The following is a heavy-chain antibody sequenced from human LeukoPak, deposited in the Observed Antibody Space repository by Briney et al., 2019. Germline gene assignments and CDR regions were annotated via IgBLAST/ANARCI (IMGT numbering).Heavy chain of an antibody. CDR1: GFTFRSYA. CDR3: AKDPYGDYVRYFDY. CDR2: ISGSGGGT. D-gene: IGHD4-17*01. Sequence: GGSLRLSCAASGFTFRSYAMNWVRQAPGKGLEWVSGISGSGGGTYYADSVKGRFTISRDNSKNTLYLQMNSLRAEDTAVYYCAKDPYGDYVRYFDYWGQGTLVTVSS. J-gene: IGHJ4*02. V-gene: IGHV3-23*01.